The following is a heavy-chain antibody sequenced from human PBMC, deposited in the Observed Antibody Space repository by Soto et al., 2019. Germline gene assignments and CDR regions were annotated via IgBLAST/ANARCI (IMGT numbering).Heavy chain of an antibody. CDR1: GSDITTYY. V-gene: IGHV4-4*07. CDR2: IYTSGST. D-gene: IGHD1-26*01. Sequence: SETLSLTCTVSGSDITTYYWSWLRQSPGKGLEWIGRIYTSGSTNYNPSLKSRVTMSVDTSKNQFSLKLSSVTAADTAVYYCARVHGSYVFEWFDPWGQGTLVTVSS. CDR3: ARVHGSYVFEWFDP. J-gene: IGHJ5*02.